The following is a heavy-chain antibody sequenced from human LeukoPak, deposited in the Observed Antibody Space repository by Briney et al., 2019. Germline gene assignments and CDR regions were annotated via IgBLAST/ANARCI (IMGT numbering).Heavy chain of an antibody. CDR1: GGSISSGGYR. CDR2: INYSGST. CDR3: AREMDAHPRIVV. V-gene: IGHV4-31*11. J-gene: IGHJ4*02. Sequence: SETLSLTCAVSGGSISSGGYRWTWIRQHPGKGLEWIGYINYSGSTYYNPSLKSRVIISVDTSKNQFTLNLNSVTAADTAVYYCAREMDAHPRIVVWGQGTLVTVSS. D-gene: IGHD2-21*01.